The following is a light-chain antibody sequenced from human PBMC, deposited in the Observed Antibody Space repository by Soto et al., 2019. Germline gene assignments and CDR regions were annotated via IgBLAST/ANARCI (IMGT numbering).Light chain of an antibody. J-gene: IGKJ5*01. CDR3: QQSYSTPT. Sequence: DIQMTQSPSSLSASVGDRVTITCRASQSISSYLNWYQQKPGTAPKLLIYAASSLQSGVPSRFSGSGSGTDFTLTISSLQPEDFATYYCQQSYSTPTFGQGTRLEI. CDR1: QSISSY. V-gene: IGKV1-39*01. CDR2: AAS.